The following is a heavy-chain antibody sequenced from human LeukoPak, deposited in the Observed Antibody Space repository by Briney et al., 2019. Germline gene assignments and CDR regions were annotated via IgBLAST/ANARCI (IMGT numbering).Heavy chain of an antibody. D-gene: IGHD2-2*01. J-gene: IGHJ4*02. V-gene: IGHV3-21*01. CDR1: GFTFSSYS. CDR3: ARAYAPYHFDY. CDR2: ISSSSSYI. Sequence: GGSLRLSCAASGFTFSSYSMNWVRHAPGQGLEWVSSISSSSSYIYYADSVKGRFTISRDNAKNSLYLQMNSLRAEDTAVYYCARAYAPYHFDYWGQGTLVTVSS.